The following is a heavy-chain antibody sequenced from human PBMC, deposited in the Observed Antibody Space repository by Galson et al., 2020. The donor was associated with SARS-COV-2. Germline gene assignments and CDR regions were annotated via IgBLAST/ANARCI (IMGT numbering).Heavy chain of an antibody. CDR1: GYTLTELS. CDR2: FDPEDGET. Sequence: ASVKVSCKVSGYTLTELSMHWVRQAPGTGLEWMGGFDPEDGETIYAQKFQGRVTMTEDTSTDTAYMELSSLRSEDTAVYYCATASPHCSSTSCYSNWFDPWGQGTLVTVSS. V-gene: IGHV1-24*01. J-gene: IGHJ5*02. D-gene: IGHD2-2*01. CDR3: ATASPHCSSTSCYSNWFDP.